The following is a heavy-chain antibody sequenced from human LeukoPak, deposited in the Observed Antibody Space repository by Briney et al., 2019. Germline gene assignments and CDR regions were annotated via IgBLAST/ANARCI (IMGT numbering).Heavy chain of an antibody. CDR3: ARDQGGVGY. CDR1: GIIYSSYR. V-gene: IGHV3-48*01. D-gene: IGHD3-16*01. CDR2: ISSFSGTI. J-gene: IGHJ4*02. Sequence: GGTLRLSCVASGIIYSSYRMKWVRQPRGKALEGVSYISSFSGTINYADSVKGRFTISRDNAKNSLYLQMNSLRAEDTAVYYCARDQGGVGYWGQGTLVTVSS.